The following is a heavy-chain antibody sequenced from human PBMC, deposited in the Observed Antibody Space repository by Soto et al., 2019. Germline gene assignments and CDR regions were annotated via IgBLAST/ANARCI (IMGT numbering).Heavy chain of an antibody. D-gene: IGHD6-19*01. CDR2: QSGST. CDR3: AVYIAGAGGDGY. CDR1: GGSVTSGSYH. Sequence: QVQLQESGPGLVKPSETLSLTCTVSGGSVTSGSYHWTWIRQPPGKGLEWIGQSGSTIYNPSLRSRSTISVDTSKNQCSLNLGSLTAADTAVYYCAVYIAGAGGDGYWGRGTLVTVSS. V-gene: IGHV4-61*01. J-gene: IGHJ4*02.